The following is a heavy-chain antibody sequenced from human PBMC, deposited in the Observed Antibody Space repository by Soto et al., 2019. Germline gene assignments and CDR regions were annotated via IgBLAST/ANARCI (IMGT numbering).Heavy chain of an antibody. Sequence: EVQLVESGGGLVQPGGSLRLSCTASGFPIVGYWMSWVRLTPGEGLEWLANVNRDGTDKRYLDSVKGRFTISRDNAKNTLYRQMDSLGADDTATYYCVRGGGAFDLWGQGTVVTVSS. CDR2: VNRDGTDK. J-gene: IGHJ3*01. CDR1: GFPIVGYW. V-gene: IGHV3-7*04. D-gene: IGHD3-10*01. CDR3: VRGGGAFDL.